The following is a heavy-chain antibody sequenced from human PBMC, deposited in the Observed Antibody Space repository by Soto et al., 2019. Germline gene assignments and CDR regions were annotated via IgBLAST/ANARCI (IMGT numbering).Heavy chain of an antibody. CDR2: ISSNGSST. V-gene: IGHV3-64*01. J-gene: IGHJ6*03. CDR1: GFTFSSYA. CDR3: ASKGLPALGYMDV. Sequence: EVQLVESGGGLVQPGGSLRLSCAASGFTFSSYAMHWVRQAPGKGLEYVSAISSNGSSTYYANSVKGRFTISRDNSKNTLYLQMGSLRAEDMAVYYCASKGLPALGYMDVWGKGTTVTVSS.